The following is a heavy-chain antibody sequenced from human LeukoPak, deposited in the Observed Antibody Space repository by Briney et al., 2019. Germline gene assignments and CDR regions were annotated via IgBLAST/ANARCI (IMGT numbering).Heavy chain of an antibody. V-gene: IGHV1-18*01. D-gene: IGHD1-1*01. CDR3: ATTTQPRCYFLP. CDR1: GYTFTTYS. Sequence: GASVKVSCKASGYTFTTYSLAWVRQAPGQSLEWMGWISVNNGGTNYAQSFQDRVTLTRDTSTNTAYLELRSLRSDDTAIIYCATTTQPRCYFLPWGPGTLVTAS. J-gene: IGHJ1*01. CDR2: ISVNNGGT.